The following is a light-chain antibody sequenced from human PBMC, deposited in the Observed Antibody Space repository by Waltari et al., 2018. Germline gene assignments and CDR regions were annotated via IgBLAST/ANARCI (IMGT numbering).Light chain of an antibody. Sequence: EIVLTQSPATLSLSPGERATLSCRASQSVSSFLAWFQQKPGQAPRLLIFDASKRATDMPARFSATGSGTDFTLTISSLEPEDFAVYYCQQRSNWPSLSCGGGTKVEIK. V-gene: IGKV3-11*01. J-gene: IGKJ4*01. CDR1: QSVSSF. CDR3: QQRSNWPSLS. CDR2: DAS.